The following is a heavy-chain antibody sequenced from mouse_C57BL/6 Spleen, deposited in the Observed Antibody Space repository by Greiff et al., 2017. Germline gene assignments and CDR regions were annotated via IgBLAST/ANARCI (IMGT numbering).Heavy chain of an antibody. Sequence: EVKLMESGGGLVKPGGSLKLSCAASGFPFSDYGMHWVRQAPEKGLEWVAYISSGSSTIYYADTVKGRFTISRDNAKNTLFLQMTSLRSEDTAMYYCARAGLLWDYYAMDYWGQGTSVTVSS. D-gene: IGHD2-1*01. CDR1: GFPFSDYG. J-gene: IGHJ4*01. CDR2: ISSGSSTI. CDR3: ARAGLLWDYYAMDY. V-gene: IGHV5-17*01.